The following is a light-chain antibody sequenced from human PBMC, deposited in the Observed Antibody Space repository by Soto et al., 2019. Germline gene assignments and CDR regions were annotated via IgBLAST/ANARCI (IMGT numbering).Light chain of an antibody. CDR1: QSILDRSKNKYY. CDR2: WAS. CDR3: QQYFTSPWT. J-gene: IGKJ1*01. Sequence: DIVMTQSPDSLAVSLGERATFNCKSSQSILDRSKNKYYLAWYQQKSGQPPKLLIYWASLRESGVPDRFTGSGSGTDFTLTIGSLQPEHVAVYYCQQYFTSPWTFGQGTKVDIK. V-gene: IGKV4-1*01.